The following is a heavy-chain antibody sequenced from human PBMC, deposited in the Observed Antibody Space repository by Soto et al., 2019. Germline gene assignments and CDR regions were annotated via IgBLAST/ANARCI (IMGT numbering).Heavy chain of an antibody. Sequence: GGSLRLSCAASGFTFSNAWMNWVRQAPGKGLEWVCRIKSKTDGGTTDYAAPVKGRFTISSDDSKKTLYMQMNSLKTEETAVYYCTTDLLEFGYCSGGSCYWVRPEPLLSQDYWGQGTLVTVSS. CDR1: GFTFSNAW. V-gene: IGHV3-15*07. J-gene: IGHJ4*02. D-gene: IGHD2-15*01. CDR2: IKSKTDGGTT. CDR3: TTDLLEFGYCSGGSCYWVRPEPLLSQDY.